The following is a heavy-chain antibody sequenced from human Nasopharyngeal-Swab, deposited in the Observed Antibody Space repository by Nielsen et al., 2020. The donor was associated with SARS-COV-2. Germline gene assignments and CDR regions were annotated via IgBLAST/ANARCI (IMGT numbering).Heavy chain of an antibody. D-gene: IGHD3-9*01. Sequence: ASVKVSCKASGYTFTSFAMHWVRQAPGQRLEWIGWIIAGNGNTKYSQKFQGRVTITRDTSASTAYMELSSLRAEDTAVYYCARGCVLTGPSCYYYGMDVWGQGTTVTVSS. V-gene: IGHV1-3*01. CDR2: IIAGNGNT. CDR3: ARGCVLTGPSCYYYGMDV. J-gene: IGHJ6*02. CDR1: GYTFTSFA.